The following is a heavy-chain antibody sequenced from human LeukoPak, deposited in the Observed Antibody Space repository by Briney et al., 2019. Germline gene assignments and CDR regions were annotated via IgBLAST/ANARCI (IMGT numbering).Heavy chain of an antibody. V-gene: IGHV3-30*02. Sequence: GGSLRLSCIVSGFTFNTFGMHWVRQAPGRGLEWVAFIRYDGTNKYYADSVKGRFTISRDNSKNTLYLQMNSLRAEDTAVYYCAKATYYYDSSGYRSEYFDYWGQGTLVTVSS. J-gene: IGHJ4*02. D-gene: IGHD3-22*01. CDR3: AKATYYYDSSGYRSEYFDY. CDR1: GFTFNTFG. CDR2: IRYDGTNK.